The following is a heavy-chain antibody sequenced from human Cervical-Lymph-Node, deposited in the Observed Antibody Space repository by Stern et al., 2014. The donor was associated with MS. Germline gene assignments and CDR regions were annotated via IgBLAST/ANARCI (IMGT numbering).Heavy chain of an antibody. Sequence: VQLVESGPEVKRPGESLKISCQASGYPFTSYWIGWVRLITGKGLDWIAIIFPGGSNIRYSPSFQGQVTISADKSSSTAYLQWNNLKASDTAIYYCARQRYFDYWGQGTLVTVSS. CDR1: GYPFTSYW. CDR3: ARQRYFDY. J-gene: IGHJ4*02. CDR2: IFPGGSNI. V-gene: IGHV5-51*01.